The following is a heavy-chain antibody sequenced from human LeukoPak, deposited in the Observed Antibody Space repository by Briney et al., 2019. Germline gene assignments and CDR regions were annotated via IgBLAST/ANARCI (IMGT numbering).Heavy chain of an antibody. CDR3: ARVRSTTLYYYYYMDV. V-gene: IGHV3-7*01. D-gene: IGHD2/OR15-2a*01. CDR2: IKQDGSEK. Sequence: GGSLRLSRAASGFTFSSYWMSWVRQAPGKGLEWVANIKQDGSEKYYVDSVKGRFTISRDNAKNSLYLQMNSLRAEDTAVYYCARVRSTTLYYYYYMDVWGKGTTVTVSS. CDR1: GFTFSSYW. J-gene: IGHJ6*03.